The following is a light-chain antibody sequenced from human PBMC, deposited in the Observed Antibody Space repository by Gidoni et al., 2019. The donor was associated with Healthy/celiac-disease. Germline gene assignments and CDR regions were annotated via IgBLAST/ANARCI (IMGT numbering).Light chain of an antibody. J-gene: IGKJ5*01. Sequence: IQLTQSPSFLSASVGDRVTITCRASQGISSYLAWYQQKPGKAPKLLIYGASTLQSGVPSRFSGSGSGTEFTLTISSLQPEDFATYYCQQVNSYPRITFGQGTRLEIK. CDR1: QGISSY. CDR3: QQVNSYPRIT. V-gene: IGKV1-9*01. CDR2: GAS.